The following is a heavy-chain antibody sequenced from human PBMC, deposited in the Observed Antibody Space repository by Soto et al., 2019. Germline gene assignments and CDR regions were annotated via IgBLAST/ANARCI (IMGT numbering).Heavy chain of an antibody. J-gene: IGHJ5*02. Sequence: PSQTLSLTCAISGDSVSSNSAAWNWIRQSPSRGLEWLGRTYYRSKWYNDYAVSVKSRITINPDTSKNQFSLQLNSVTPEDTAVYYCARDIRHKEFAKNWFDPWGQGTLVTVSS. CDR2: TYYRSKWYN. CDR1: GDSVSSNSAA. V-gene: IGHV6-1*01. CDR3: ARDIRHKEFAKNWFDP.